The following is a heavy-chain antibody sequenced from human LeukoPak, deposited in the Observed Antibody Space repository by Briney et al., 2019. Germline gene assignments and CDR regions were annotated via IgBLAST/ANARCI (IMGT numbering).Heavy chain of an antibody. CDR1: GYPFNLYG. V-gene: IGHV1-18*01. CDR3: ARVVYYDSSGYFDN. J-gene: IGHJ4*02. CDR2: ISPHTANT. D-gene: IGHD3-22*01. Sequence: ASVKVSCKASGYPFNLYGITWVRQAPGQGLEWLGWISPHTANTNHVQNLQDRVTLTTDTSTSTVYMQLRSLRSDDTAVYYCARVVYYDSSGYFDNWGQGTLVTVSS.